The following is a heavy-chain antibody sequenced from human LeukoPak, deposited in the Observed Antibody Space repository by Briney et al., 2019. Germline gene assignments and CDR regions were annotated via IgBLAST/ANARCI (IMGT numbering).Heavy chain of an antibody. CDR1: GYTFTGYY. Sequence: SVKVSRKASGYTFTGYYMHWVRQAPGQGLEWMGWINPNSGGTNYAQKFQGRVTMTRDTSISTAYMELSRLRSDDTAVYYCARAPMVRGVIVWFDPWGQGTLVTVSS. CDR3: ARAPMVRGVIVWFDP. J-gene: IGHJ5*02. CDR2: INPNSGGT. D-gene: IGHD3-10*01. V-gene: IGHV1-2*02.